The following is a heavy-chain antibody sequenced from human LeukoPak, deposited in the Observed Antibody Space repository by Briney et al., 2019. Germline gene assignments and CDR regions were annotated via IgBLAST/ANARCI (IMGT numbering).Heavy chain of an antibody. CDR1: GFTFSIYS. D-gene: IGHD3-16*01. V-gene: IGHV3-23*01. CDR3: ARLVGVSPLDY. CDR2: IRDTPGDT. J-gene: IGHJ4*02. Sequence: GGSLRLSCAASGFTFSIYSMHWVRQAPGKGLEWVSEIRDTPGDTHYADSVKGRFAISRDNSKNTLYLQMNSLRAEDTAVYYCARLVGVSPLDYWGQGAPVTVSS.